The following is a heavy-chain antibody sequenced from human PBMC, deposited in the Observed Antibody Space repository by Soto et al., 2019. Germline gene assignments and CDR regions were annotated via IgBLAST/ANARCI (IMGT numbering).Heavy chain of an antibody. CDR1: GFTFSSYG. Sequence: GGSLRLSCAASGFTFSSYGMHWVRQAPGKGLEWVAVIWYDGSNKYYADSVKGRFTISRDNSKNTLYLQMNSLRAEDTAVYYCARDSITIFGVDPYGMDVWGQGTTVTVSS. D-gene: IGHD3-3*01. CDR2: IWYDGSNK. J-gene: IGHJ6*02. CDR3: ARDSITIFGVDPYGMDV. V-gene: IGHV3-33*01.